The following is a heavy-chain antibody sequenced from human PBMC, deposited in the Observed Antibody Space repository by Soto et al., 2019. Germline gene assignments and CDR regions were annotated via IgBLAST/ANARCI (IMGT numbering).Heavy chain of an antibody. J-gene: IGHJ4*02. CDR2: ISYDGSNK. CDR1: GFTFSSYA. V-gene: IGHV3-30-3*01. Sequence: QVQLVESGGGVVQPGRSLRLSCAASGFTFSSYAMHWVRQAPGKGLEWVAVISYDGSNKYYADSVKGRFTISRDNSKNTLYLQMNSLRAEDTAVYYCARGVIGYYDSSGYYVAYHYFDYWGQGTLVTVSS. CDR3: ARGVIGYYDSSGYYVAYHYFDY. D-gene: IGHD3-22*01.